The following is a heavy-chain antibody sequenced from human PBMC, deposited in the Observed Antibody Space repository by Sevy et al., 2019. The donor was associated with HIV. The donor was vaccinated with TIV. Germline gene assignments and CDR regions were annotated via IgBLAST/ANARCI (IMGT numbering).Heavy chain of an antibody. CDR3: AREENRELGTIPLDS. V-gene: IGHV3-48*02. D-gene: IGHD7-27*01. CDR2: ISKSGSTT. CDR1: GFTFSHHN. Sequence: GGSLRLSCAASGFTFSHHNMNWVRQAPGKRLECISYISKSGSTTYFADSVRGRFTISRDNAKNSLFLEMHSLTDEDTAVYYCAREENRELGTIPLDSWGRGIQVTVSS. J-gene: IGHJ4*02.